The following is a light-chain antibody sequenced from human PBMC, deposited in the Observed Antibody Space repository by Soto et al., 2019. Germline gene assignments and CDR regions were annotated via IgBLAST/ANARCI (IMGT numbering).Light chain of an antibody. CDR2: GVS. CDR3: QQYNVSRT. Sequence: VLTQAAGKLSFCPWRIPTIYCRASQSVSSSYLAWYQQKPGQAPRLLIYGVSSRATDVPDRFSGSGSGKAFSLTIRRMAAEDFAVYFCQQYNVSRTFGQGTKVDIK. CDR1: QSVSSSY. J-gene: IGKJ1*01. V-gene: IGKV3-20*01.